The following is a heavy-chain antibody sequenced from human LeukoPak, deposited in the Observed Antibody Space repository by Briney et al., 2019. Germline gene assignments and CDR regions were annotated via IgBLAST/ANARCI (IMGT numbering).Heavy chain of an antibody. V-gene: IGHV3-7*01. CDR3: ARGGLYKYGGTSGDY. D-gene: IGHD3-10*01. J-gene: IGHJ4*02. CDR2: VRQDGSET. CDR1: GFTFSTFW. Sequence: GGSLRLSCAASGFTFSTFWMSWVRQAPGKGLEWVANVRQDGSETYYVDSVKGRFFISRDNAENSLYLQMNSLRGDDTAVYFCARGGLYKYGGTSGDYWGQGTLVTVSS.